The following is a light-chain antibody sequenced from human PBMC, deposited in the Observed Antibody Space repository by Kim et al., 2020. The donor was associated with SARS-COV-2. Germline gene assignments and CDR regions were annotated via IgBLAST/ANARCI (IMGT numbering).Light chain of an antibody. J-gene: IGKJ1*01. V-gene: IGKV3-20*01. Sequence: EIVLTQSPGTLSLSPGERATLSCRASQSVSSSYLAWYQLKPGQAPRLLIYGASSRATGIPDRFSGSGSGTDFTLTISRLEPEDFAVYNCQQYGSSPSTFGQGTKVDIK. CDR3: QQYGSSPST. CDR2: GAS. CDR1: QSVSSSY.